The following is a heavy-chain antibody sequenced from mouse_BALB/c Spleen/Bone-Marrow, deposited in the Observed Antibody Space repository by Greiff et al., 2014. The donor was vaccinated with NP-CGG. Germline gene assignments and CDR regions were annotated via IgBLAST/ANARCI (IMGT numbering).Heavy chain of an antibody. CDR1: GFHIKDYY. Sequence: VQLQQSGAELVRPGASVKMSCTTSGFHIKDYYMHWVKQRPEQGLEWVGWIDPENGDIDYAPKLQGKATMTAETYSHTAYLQHSSLTSEDTAVYYCNARGHSDFDYFAYWAKAPLSQSP. V-gene: IGHV14-4*02. CDR3: NARGHSDFDYFAY. CDR2: IDPENGDI. J-gene: IGHJ2*01.